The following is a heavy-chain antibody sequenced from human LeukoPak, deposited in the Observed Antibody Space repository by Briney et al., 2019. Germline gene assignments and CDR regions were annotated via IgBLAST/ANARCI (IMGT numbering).Heavy chain of an antibody. J-gene: IGHJ4*02. Sequence: PSETLSLTCAVYGGSFSGYYWSWIRQPPGKGLEWIGEINHSGSTNYNPSLKSRVTISVDTSKNQFSLKLSSVTAADTAVYYCARDQGGITMVRGVPFDYWGQGTLVTVSS. V-gene: IGHV4-34*01. D-gene: IGHD3-10*01. CDR2: INHSGST. CDR1: GGSFSGYY. CDR3: ARDQGGITMVRGVPFDY.